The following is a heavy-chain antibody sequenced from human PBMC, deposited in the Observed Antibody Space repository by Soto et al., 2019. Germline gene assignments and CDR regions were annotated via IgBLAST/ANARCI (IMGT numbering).Heavy chain of an antibody. D-gene: IGHD2-15*01. CDR2: IYSSGIT. CDR3: ARAAGRDGYSAFDR. CDR1: GGSINMGDYY. V-gene: IGHV4-30-4*01. Sequence: QVQLQESGPGLVKPSQTLSLTCTVSGGSINMGDYYWSWIRQPPGKGLEWIGYIYSSGITYNNPSLKGRVTISVDTSNSQFSLKLSTVTAADTAVYYCARAAGRDGYSAFDRWGHGTLVTVSS. J-gene: IGHJ4*01.